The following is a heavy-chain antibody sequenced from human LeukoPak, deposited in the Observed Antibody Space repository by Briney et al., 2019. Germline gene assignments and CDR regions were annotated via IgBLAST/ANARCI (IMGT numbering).Heavy chain of an antibody. J-gene: IGHJ4*02. V-gene: IGHV3-15*01. CDR2: IKSKTDGGTT. CDR1: GFTFSNAW. CDR3: AKDILLSKY. D-gene: IGHD2-8*01. Sequence: GGSLRLSCAASGFTFSNAWMSWVRQAPGKGLEWVGRIKSKTDGGTTDYAAPVKGRFTISRDDSKNTLYLQMNSLRAEDTAVYYCAKDILLSKYWGQGTLVTVSS.